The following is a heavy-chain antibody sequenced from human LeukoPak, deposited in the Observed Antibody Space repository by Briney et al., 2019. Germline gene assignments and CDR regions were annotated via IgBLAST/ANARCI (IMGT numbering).Heavy chain of an antibody. CDR3: ARAYYQGDAFDI. D-gene: IGHD1-26*01. J-gene: IGHJ3*02. V-gene: IGHV4-59*01. CDR1: GGSISSYY. CDR2: IYYSGST. Sequence: SETLSLTCTVSGGSISSYYWSWIRQPPGKGLEWIGYIYYSGSTNYNPSLKSRVTISVETSKNQFSLKLSSVTAADTAVYYCARAYYQGDAFDIWGQGTVVTVSS.